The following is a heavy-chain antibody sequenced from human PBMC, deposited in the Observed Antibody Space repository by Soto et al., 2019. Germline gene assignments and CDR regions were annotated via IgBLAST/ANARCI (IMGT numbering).Heavy chain of an antibody. CDR3: ARWWSGSRQGFDP. D-gene: IGHD3-3*01. CDR1: GGSISSGDYY. J-gene: IGHJ5*02. V-gene: IGHV4-31*03. Sequence: QVQLQELGPGLVKPSQTLSLTCTVSGGSISSGDYYWSWIRQHPGKGLEWIGYIYYSGSTYYNPSRKSRVTISVDTSKNQCSLKLSSVTAADTAVYYCARWWSGSRQGFDPWGQGTLVTVSS. CDR2: IYYSGST.